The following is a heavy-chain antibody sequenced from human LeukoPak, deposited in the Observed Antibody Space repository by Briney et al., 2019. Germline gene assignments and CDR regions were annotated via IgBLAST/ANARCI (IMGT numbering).Heavy chain of an antibody. CDR1: GFTFSSYA. D-gene: IGHD3-10*01. V-gene: IGHV3-30-3*01. CDR2: ISYDGSNK. J-gene: IGHJ6*02. CDR3: ARDQRGYGSGSYYNPRYYYYGMDV. Sequence: GGSLRLSCAASGFTFSSYAMHWVRQAPGKGLEWVAVISYDGSNKYYADSVKGRFTISRDNSKNTLYLQMNSLRAEDTAVYYCARDQRGYGSGSYYNPRYYYYGMDVWCQGTTVTVSS.